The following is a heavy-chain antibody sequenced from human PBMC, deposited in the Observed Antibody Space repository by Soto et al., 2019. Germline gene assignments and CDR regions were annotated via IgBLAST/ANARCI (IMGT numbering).Heavy chain of an antibody. Sequence: SETLSLTCTVSGGSISSYYWSWIRQPPGKGLEWIGYIYYSGSTNYNPSLKSRVTISVGTSKNQFSLKLSSVTAADTAVYYCARALSYCSGGSCYRYFDYWGQGTLVTVSS. D-gene: IGHD2-15*01. CDR3: ARALSYCSGGSCYRYFDY. J-gene: IGHJ4*02. CDR2: IYYSGST. V-gene: IGHV4-59*01. CDR1: GGSISSYY.